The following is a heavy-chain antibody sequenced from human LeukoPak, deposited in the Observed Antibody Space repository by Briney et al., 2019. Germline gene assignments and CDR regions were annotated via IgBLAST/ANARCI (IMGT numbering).Heavy chain of an antibody. CDR3: ARAYSSASGSDY. CDR1: GFTFSDHY. D-gene: IGHD6-25*01. J-gene: IGHJ4*02. Sequence: GGSLRLSCAASGFTFSDHYMDWVRQAPGKGLEWVGRIRNKANSYTTEYAASVKGRFTISRDDSKNSLYLQMNSLKTEDTAVYYCARAYSSASGSDYWGQGTRVTVSS. CDR2: IRNKANSYTT. V-gene: IGHV3-72*01.